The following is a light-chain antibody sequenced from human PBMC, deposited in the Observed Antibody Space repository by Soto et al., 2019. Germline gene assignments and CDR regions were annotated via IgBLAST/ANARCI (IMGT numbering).Light chain of an antibody. Sequence: QSVLTQPASVSGSPGQSITISCTGTSSDVGGYNFVSWYQQYPGKAPKLTIYDVSSRPSGVSNRFSGSKSGNTASLTISGLQAEDEGDYYCSSYVTGNTVMFGAGTKLTVL. V-gene: IGLV2-14*01. CDR1: SSDVGGYNF. CDR2: DVS. J-gene: IGLJ3*02. CDR3: SSYVTGNTVM.